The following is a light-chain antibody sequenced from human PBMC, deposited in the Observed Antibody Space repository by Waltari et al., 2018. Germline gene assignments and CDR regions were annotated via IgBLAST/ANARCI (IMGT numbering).Light chain of an antibody. J-gene: IGKJ4*01. CDR2: STY. Sequence: CSASQTVSTIALSWYQQKPGQAPSVLIYSTYNRATGIPDRFSGSGSGTDFTLTINRLAPEDFAMYYCQQYDGIVVTFGGGTKVEI. CDR3: QQYDGIVVT. V-gene: IGKV3-20*01. CDR1: QTVSTIA.